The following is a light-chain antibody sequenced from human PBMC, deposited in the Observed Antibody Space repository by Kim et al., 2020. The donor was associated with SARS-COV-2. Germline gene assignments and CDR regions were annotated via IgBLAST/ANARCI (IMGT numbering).Light chain of an antibody. CDR2: QDS. CDR3: QAGDSSVV. CDR1: KLGDKY. V-gene: IGLV3-1*01. J-gene: IGLJ2*01. Sequence: SYELTQPPSFSVSPVQTASITCSGDKLGDKYACWYQQKPGQCPVLVIYQDSKRPSGIPEPFSGSNSGNTATLTISGTQAMDEADYYCQAGDSSVVFGGGTQLTVL.